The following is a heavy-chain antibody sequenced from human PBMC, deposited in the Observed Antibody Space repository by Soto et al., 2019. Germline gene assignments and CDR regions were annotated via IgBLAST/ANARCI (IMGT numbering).Heavy chain of an antibody. CDR1: GFTFSSYA. V-gene: IGHV3-23*01. CDR2: ISGSGGGT. Sequence: PGGSLRLSCAASGFTFSSYAMNWVRQAPGKGLEWVSAISGSGGGTFYADSVKGRFTISRDNSKNTLYLQMNSLRAEDTAVYYCAKDMGYYDSSGYYFDYWGQGTLVTVSS. CDR3: AKDMGYYDSSGYYFDY. D-gene: IGHD3-22*01. J-gene: IGHJ4*02.